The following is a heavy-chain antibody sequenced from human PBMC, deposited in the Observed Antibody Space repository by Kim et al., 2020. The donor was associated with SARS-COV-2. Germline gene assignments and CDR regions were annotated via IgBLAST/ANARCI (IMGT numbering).Heavy chain of an antibody. V-gene: IGHV3-43*02. J-gene: IGHJ4*02. CDR1: GFTFDDYA. D-gene: IGHD3-22*01. CDR3: AKDKDSSGSIPTDY. Sequence: GGSLRLSCAASGFTFDDYAMHWVRQAPGKGLEWVSLISGDGGSTYYADSVKGRFTISRDNSKNSLYLQMNSLRTEDTALYYCAKDKDSSGSIPTDYWGQGTLVTVSS. CDR2: ISGDGGST.